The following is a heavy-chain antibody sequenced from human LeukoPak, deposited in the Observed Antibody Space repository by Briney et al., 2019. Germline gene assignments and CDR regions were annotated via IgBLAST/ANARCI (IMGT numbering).Heavy chain of an antibody. J-gene: IGHJ4*02. CDR3: AREAGSYDSSGYYSLYYSFDY. CDR2: IYTSGST. CDR1: GNSFGDYY. Sequence: PSETLSLTCTVSGNSFGDYYWSWIRQPAGKGLEWIGRIYTSGSTTYNPSLKSRVTMSVDTSKNQFSLKLTSVTAADTAVYYCAREAGSYDSSGYYSLYYSFDYWGQGTLVTVSS. V-gene: IGHV4-4*07. D-gene: IGHD3-22*01.